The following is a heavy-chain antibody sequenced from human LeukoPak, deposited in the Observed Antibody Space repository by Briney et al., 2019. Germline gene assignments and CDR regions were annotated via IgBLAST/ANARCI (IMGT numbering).Heavy chain of an antibody. CDR3: ARITYDFWSGYYMPDDP. CDR1: GYTFTNYG. Sequence: GASVKVSCKASGYTFTNYGISWVRQAPGQGLEWMDWISIYNGNTDYAQKLRGRVTMTTDTSTSTAYMELRSLRPDDTAVYYCARITYDFWSGYYMPDDPWGQGTLVTVSS. CDR2: ISIYNGNT. J-gene: IGHJ5*02. D-gene: IGHD3-3*01. V-gene: IGHV1-18*01.